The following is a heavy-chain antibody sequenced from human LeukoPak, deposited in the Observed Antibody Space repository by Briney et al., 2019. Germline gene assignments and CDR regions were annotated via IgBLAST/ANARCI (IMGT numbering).Heavy chain of an antibody. V-gene: IGHV4-38-2*02. J-gene: IGHJ4*02. Sequence: SETLSLTCTVSGYSISSGYYWGWLRQPPGKGLEWIGSIYHSGSTYYNPSLKSRVTISVDTSKNQFSLKLSSVTAADTAVYYCASLGYCSSTGCQIAIDYWGQGTLVTVSS. CDR1: GYSISSGYY. D-gene: IGHD2-2*01. CDR2: IYHSGST. CDR3: ASLGYCSSTGCQIAIDY.